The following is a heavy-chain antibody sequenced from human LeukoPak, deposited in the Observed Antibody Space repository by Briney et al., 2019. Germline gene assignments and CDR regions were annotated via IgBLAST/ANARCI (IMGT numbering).Heavy chain of an antibody. CDR3: AKDRGWEQLVRGRDYYMDV. D-gene: IGHD6-13*01. J-gene: IGHJ6*03. V-gene: IGHV3-30*02. CDR2: IRYDGSNK. CDR1: GFTFSSYG. Sequence: GGSLRLSCAASGFTFSSYGMHWVRQAPGKGLEWVAFIRYDGSNKYYADSVKGRFTISRDNSKNTLYLQMNSLRAEDTAVYYCAKDRGWEQLVRGRDYYMDVWGKGTTVTVSS.